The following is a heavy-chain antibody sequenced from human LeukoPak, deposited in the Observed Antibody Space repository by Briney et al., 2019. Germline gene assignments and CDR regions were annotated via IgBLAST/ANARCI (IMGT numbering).Heavy chain of an antibody. CDR2: ISGSGGST. J-gene: IGHJ4*02. Sequence: PGGSLRLSCAASGFTFSSYAMSWVRQAPGKGLEWVSAISGSGGSTYYADSVKGRFTISRDNSKNTLYLQMNSLRAEDTAVYYCAKPPSPTVAKGARDYWGQGTLVTVSS. CDR3: AKPPSPTVAKGARDY. CDR1: GFTFSSYA. D-gene: IGHD4-17*01. V-gene: IGHV3-23*01.